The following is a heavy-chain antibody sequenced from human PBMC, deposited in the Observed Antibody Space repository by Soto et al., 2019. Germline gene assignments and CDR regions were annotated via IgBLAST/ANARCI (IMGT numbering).Heavy chain of an antibody. CDR2: IWYDGSNK. Sequence: QVQLVESGGGVVQPGRSLRLSCAASGFTFSSYGMHWVRQAPGKGLEWVAVIWYDGSNKYYADSVKGRFTISRDNSKNTLYRQMNSLRAEVTAVYYCANVRAAGIYYYGMDVWGQATTVTVSS. D-gene: IGHD6-13*01. J-gene: IGHJ6*01. CDR1: GFTFSSYG. V-gene: IGHV3-33*06. CDR3: ANVRAAGIYYYGMDV.